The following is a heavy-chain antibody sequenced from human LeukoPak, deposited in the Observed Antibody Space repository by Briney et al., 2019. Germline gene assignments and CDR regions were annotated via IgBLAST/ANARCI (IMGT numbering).Heavy chain of an antibody. V-gene: IGHV4-59*12. CDR1: GGSISSYY. CDR3: ARAADYYDSSGYYHPLFDY. J-gene: IGHJ4*02. CDR2: IYYSGST. Sequence: PSETLSLTCTVSGGSISSYYWSWIRQPPGKGLEWIGFIYYSGSTNYNPSLKSRVTISVDTSKNQFSLKLSSVTAADTAVYYCARAADYYDSSGYYHPLFDYWGQGTLVTVSS. D-gene: IGHD3-22*01.